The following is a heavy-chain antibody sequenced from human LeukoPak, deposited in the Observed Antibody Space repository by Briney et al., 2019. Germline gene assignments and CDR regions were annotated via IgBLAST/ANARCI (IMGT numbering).Heavy chain of an antibody. CDR3: ARGVAARHYYYYYMDV. V-gene: IGHV4-34*01. Sequence: ASETLSLTCAVYGGSFSGYYWSWIRQPPGKGLEWIGEINHSGSTNYNPSLKSRVTISVDTSKNQFSLKLSSVTAADTAVYYCARGVAARHYYYYYMDVWGKGTTVTVSS. J-gene: IGHJ6*03. CDR1: GGSFSGYY. CDR2: INHSGST. D-gene: IGHD6-6*01.